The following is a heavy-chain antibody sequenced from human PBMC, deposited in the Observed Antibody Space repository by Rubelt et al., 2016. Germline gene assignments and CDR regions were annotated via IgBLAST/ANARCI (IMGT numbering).Heavy chain of an antibody. CDR1: GGTFSSYA. CDR2: IIPIFATV. V-gene: IGHV1-69*01. J-gene: IGHJ6*02. Sequence: GQLEQSGAEVKKPGSSVKVSCTASGGTFSSYAINWVRQAPGQGLVWMGGIIPIFATVTYAQKFPARVTITADESTSTAYMELNSLTSDDTAVYYCARVSQQLVLFGYGLDVWGQGTTVTVSS. CDR3: ARVSQQLVLFGYGLDV. D-gene: IGHD6-13*01.